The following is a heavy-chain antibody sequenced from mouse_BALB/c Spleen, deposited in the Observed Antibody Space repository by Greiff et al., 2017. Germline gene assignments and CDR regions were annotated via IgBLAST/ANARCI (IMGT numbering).Heavy chain of an antibody. CDR1: GYTFTSYW. D-gene: IGHD2-2*01. Sequence: EVKLQQSGTVLARPGASVKMSCKASGYTFTSYWMHWVKQRPGQGLEWIGAIYPGNSDTSYNQKFKGKAKLTAVTSTSTAYMELSSLTNEDSAVYYCTRSFGYDGAWFAYWGQGTLVTVSA. CDR2: IYPGNSDT. CDR3: TRSFGYDGAWFAY. J-gene: IGHJ3*01. V-gene: IGHV1-5*01.